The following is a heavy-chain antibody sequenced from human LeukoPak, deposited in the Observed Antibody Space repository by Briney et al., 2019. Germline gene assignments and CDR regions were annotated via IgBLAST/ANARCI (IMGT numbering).Heavy chain of an antibody. CDR1: GGTFSSYA. Sequence: SVKVSCKASGGTFSSYAISWVRQAPGQGLEWMGGIIPIFGTANYAQKFQGRVTITADESTSTAYMELSSLRSEDTAVYYCASSYYYDSSGWNDAFDIWGQGTMVTVSS. CDR2: IIPIFGTA. J-gene: IGHJ3*02. V-gene: IGHV1-69*13. D-gene: IGHD3-22*01. CDR3: ASSYYYDSSGWNDAFDI.